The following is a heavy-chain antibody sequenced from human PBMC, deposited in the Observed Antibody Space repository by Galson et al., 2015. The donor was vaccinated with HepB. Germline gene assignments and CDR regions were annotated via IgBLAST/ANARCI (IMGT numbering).Heavy chain of an antibody. CDR2: ITNTGGST. Sequence: SLRLSCAASGFRFAYYGMSWVRQAPGKGLEWLSSITNTGGSTYYADSVKGRFTISRDNSKNTVYLQLNNVKAEDSAVYYCAKCSILASSYFYGIDVWGQGTKVTVSS. CDR3: AKCSILASSYFYGIDV. V-gene: IGHV3-23*01. CDR1: GFRFAYYG. D-gene: IGHD2-2*01. J-gene: IGHJ6*02.